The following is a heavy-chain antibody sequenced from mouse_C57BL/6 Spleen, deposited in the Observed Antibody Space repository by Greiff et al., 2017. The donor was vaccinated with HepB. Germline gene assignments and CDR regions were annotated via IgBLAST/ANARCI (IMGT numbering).Heavy chain of an antibody. D-gene: IGHD2-4*01. CDR3: ASWIYYDYDGGFAY. Sequence: EVHLVESEGGLMQPGSSMKLSCTASGFTFSDYYMAWVRQVPEKGLEWVANINYDGSSTYYLDSLKSRFIISRDNAKNILYLQMSSLKSEDTATYYCASWIYYDYDGGFAYWGQGTLVTVSA. J-gene: IGHJ3*01. CDR2: INYDGSST. CDR1: GFTFSDYY. V-gene: IGHV5-16*01.